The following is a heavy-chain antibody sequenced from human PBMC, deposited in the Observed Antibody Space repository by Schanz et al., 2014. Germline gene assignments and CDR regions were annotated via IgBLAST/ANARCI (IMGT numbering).Heavy chain of an antibody. CDR3: AREQIMAAAGLVDY. Sequence: VQLVESGGGVVQPGRSLRLSCAASGFIFSSYGLHWVRQAPGKGLEWVSSISSSGSYIYYADSVKGRFSISRDNAKNSLFLQMNRLRAEDTAVYYCAREQIMAAAGLVDYWGHGTLVTVSS. CDR1: GFIFSSYG. CDR2: ISSSGSYI. V-gene: IGHV3-21*04. J-gene: IGHJ4*01. D-gene: IGHD6-13*01.